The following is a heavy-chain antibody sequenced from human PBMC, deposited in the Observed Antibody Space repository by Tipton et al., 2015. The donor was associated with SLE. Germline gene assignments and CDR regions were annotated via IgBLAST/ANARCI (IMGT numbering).Heavy chain of an antibody. Sequence: TLSLTCTVSGGSISSGGYYWSWIRQHPGKGLEWIGYIYYSGSTYYNPSLKSRVTISVDTSKSQFSLKLSSVTAADTAVYYCARDGSSSTSDSWGQGTLVTVSS. J-gene: IGHJ4*02. CDR1: GGSISSGGYY. CDR3: ARDGSSSTSDS. CDR2: IYYSGST. D-gene: IGHD6-13*01. V-gene: IGHV4-31*03.